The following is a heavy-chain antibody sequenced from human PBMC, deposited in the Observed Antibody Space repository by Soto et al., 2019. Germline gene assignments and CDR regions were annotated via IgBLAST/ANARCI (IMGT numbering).Heavy chain of an antibody. CDR2: INHSGST. D-gene: IGHD3-3*01. Sequence: PSETLSLTCAVYGGSFSGYYWSWIRQPPGKGLEWIGEINHSGSTNYNPSLKSRVTISVDTSKNQFSLKLSSVTAADTAVYYCARGRYDFWSGYLEWFDPWGQGTLVTVPQ. V-gene: IGHV4-34*01. CDR1: GGSFSGYY. CDR3: ARGRYDFWSGYLEWFDP. J-gene: IGHJ5*02.